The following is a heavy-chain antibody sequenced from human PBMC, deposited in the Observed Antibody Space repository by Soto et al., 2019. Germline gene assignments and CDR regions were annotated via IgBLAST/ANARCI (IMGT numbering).Heavy chain of an antibody. D-gene: IGHD2-2*03. V-gene: IGHV3-30*18. CDR2: VSHDGRNT. J-gene: IGHJ4*02. Sequence: GGSLRLSCAASGFTVSDYAMDGVRQAPGKGLEWVAVVSHDGRNTHYADSVKGRFTISRDNSKNTLYLQMNSLRAEDTAVYYCAKEGGYCSSTSCYGRVYYWGQGTLVTVSS. CDR1: GFTVSDYA. CDR3: AKEGGYCSSTSCYGRVYY.